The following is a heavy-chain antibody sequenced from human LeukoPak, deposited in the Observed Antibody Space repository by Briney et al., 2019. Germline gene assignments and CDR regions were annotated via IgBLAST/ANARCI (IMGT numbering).Heavy chain of an antibody. CDR1: GFTFDDYG. V-gene: IGHV3-20*04. CDR3: ARGQNYYGSGSQTFDI. J-gene: IGHJ3*02. D-gene: IGHD3-10*01. Sequence: GGSLRLSCAASGFTFDDYGMSWVRQAPGKGLEWVSGINWNGGSTGYADSVKGRFTISRDSAKNSLYLQVSSLRAEDTAWYYCARGQNYYGSGSQTFDIWGRGTMVTVSS. CDR2: INWNGGST.